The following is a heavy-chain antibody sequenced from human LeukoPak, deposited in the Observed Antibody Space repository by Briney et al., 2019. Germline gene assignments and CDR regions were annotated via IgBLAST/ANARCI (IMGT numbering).Heavy chain of an antibody. CDR1: GFTFSSYS. CDR2: ISSSSSYI. Sequence: GGSLRLSCAASGFTFSSYSMNWVRQAPGKGLEWVSSISSSSSYIYYADSVKGRFTISRDNAKNSLYLQMNSLRAEDMAVYYCARGWLVLPYFDYWGQGTLVTVCS. V-gene: IGHV3-21*01. D-gene: IGHD6-19*01. CDR3: ARGWLVLPYFDY. J-gene: IGHJ4*02.